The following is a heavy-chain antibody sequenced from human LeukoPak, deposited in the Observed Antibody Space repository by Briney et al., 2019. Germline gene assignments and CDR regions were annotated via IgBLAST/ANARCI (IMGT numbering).Heavy chain of an antibody. V-gene: IGHV3-20*04. CDR2: INWNSDSI. Sequence: PGGSLRLSCAASGFTFFNYAMSWVRQAPGKGLEWVSGINWNSDSIGYADSVKGRFTISRDNAKNSLYLQMNSLRAEDTALYYCARYRYCSGGSCYSPFDYWGQGTLVTVSS. D-gene: IGHD2-15*01. CDR1: GFTFFNYA. CDR3: ARYRYCSGGSCYSPFDY. J-gene: IGHJ4*02.